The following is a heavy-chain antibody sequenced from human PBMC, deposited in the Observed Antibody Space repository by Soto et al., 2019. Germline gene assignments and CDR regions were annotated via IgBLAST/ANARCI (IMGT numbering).Heavy chain of an antibody. CDR3: ARSYSSSSAVAVDN. CDR2: IYYTGNT. Sequence: PSETLSLTCTVSGGSISSGGYYWSWIRQHPGKGLEWIGYIYYTGNTYYNPSLKSRVAISADTSKNQFSLNLSSVTAADTAIYYCARSYSSSSAVAVDNWGQGTLVTVYS. CDR1: GGSISSGGYY. J-gene: IGHJ4*02. V-gene: IGHV4-31*03. D-gene: IGHD6-6*01.